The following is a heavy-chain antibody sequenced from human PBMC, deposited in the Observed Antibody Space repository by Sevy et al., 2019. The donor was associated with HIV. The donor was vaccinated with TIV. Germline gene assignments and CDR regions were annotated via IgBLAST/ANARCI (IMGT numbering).Heavy chain of an antibody. J-gene: IGHJ4*02. V-gene: IGHV3-7*01. CDR3: AHETFGRFES. Sequence: GGCLRLSCAASGFTFSANWMNCVRQAPGKGLEWVANIKGDGSDKHYVDSVEGRFTISRDNAKNLLYLQMNSLRVEDTAVYYCAHETFGRFESWGQGTPVIVSS. D-gene: IGHD3-16*01. CDR1: GFTFSANW. CDR2: IKGDGSDK.